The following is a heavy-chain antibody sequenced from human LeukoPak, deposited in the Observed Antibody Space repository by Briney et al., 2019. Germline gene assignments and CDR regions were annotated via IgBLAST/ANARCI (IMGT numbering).Heavy chain of an antibody. V-gene: IGHV3-23*01. Sequence: GASLRLSCAASGFTFSSYAMSWVRQAPGKGLEWVSAISGSGGSTYYADSVKGWFTISRDNSKNTLYLQMNSLGAEDTAVYYCAKEGKYSRPIDYWGQGTLVTVSP. CDR1: GFTFSSYA. J-gene: IGHJ4*02. CDR3: AKEGKYSRPIDY. CDR2: ISGSGGST. D-gene: IGHD6-6*01.